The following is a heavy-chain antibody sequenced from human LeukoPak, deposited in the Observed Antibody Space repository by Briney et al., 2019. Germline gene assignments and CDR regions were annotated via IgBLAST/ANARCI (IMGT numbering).Heavy chain of an antibody. CDR3: ARNRGGYSSSWSSPYYYYGMDV. D-gene: IGHD6-13*01. CDR1: GGSISSYY. CDR2: IYYSGST. V-gene: IGHV4-59*01. Sequence: SETLSLTCTVSGGSISSYYWSWIRQAPGKGLEWIGSIYYSGSTTYNPSLRSRVTISVDTSKTQVSLKLSSVTAADTAVYHCARNRGGYSSSWSSPYYYYGMDVWGQGTTVTVSS. J-gene: IGHJ6*02.